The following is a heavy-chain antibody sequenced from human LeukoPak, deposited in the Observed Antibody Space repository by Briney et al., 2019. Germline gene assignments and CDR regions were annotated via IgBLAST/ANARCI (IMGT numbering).Heavy chain of an antibody. D-gene: IGHD1-26*01. CDR3: ARGSGSYYGGWFDP. CDR1: VGSISSYY. V-gene: IGHV4-59*01. J-gene: IGHJ5*02. CDR2: IYYSGST. Sequence: PSETLSLTCTVSVGSISSYYWSWIRQPPGKGLEWIGYIYYSGSTNYNPSLKSRVTISVDTSKNQFSLKLSSVTAADTAVYYCARGSGSYYGGWFDPWGQGTLVTVSS.